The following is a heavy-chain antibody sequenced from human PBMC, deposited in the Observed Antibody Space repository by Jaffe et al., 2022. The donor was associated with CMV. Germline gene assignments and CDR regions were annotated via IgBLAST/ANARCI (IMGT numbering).Heavy chain of an antibody. D-gene: IGHD3-22*01. V-gene: IGHV4-59*01. CDR1: GGSISSYY. CDR3: ARDTYYYDSSGYYWFDP. J-gene: IGHJ5*02. Sequence: QVQLQESGPGLVKPSETLSLTCTVSGGSISSYYWSWIRQPPGKGLEWIGYIYYSGSTNYNPSLKSRVTISVDTSKNQFSLKLSSVTAADTAVYYCARDTYYYDSSGYYWFDPWGQGTLVTVSS. CDR2: IYYSGST.